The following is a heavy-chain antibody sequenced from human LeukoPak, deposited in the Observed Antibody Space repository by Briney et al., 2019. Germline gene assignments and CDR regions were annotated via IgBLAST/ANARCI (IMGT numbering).Heavy chain of an antibody. V-gene: IGHV4-34*01. J-gene: IGHJ3*02. D-gene: IGHD6-25*01. CDR2: INHSGST. CDR1: GGSFSGYY. Sequence: SETLSLTCAVYGGSFSGYYWSWIRQPPGKGLEWIGEINHSGSTNYNPSLKSRVTISVDTSKNQFSLKLSSVTAADTAVYYCARDRSGYGAFDIWGQGTMVTVSS. CDR3: ARDRSGYGAFDI.